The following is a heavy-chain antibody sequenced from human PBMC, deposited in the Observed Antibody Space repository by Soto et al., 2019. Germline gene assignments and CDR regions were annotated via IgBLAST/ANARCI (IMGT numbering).Heavy chain of an antibody. CDR2: IYSGGST. J-gene: IGHJ4*02. V-gene: IGHV3-53*01. Sequence: GGSLRLSCAASGFTVSSNYMSWVRQAPGKGLEWVSVIYSGGSTYYADSVKGRFTISRDNSKNTLYLQMNSLRAEDTAVYYCARDGPLYYYDSSGYYLYWGQGTLVTVSS. D-gene: IGHD3-22*01. CDR3: ARDGPLYYYDSSGYYLY. CDR1: GFTVSSNY.